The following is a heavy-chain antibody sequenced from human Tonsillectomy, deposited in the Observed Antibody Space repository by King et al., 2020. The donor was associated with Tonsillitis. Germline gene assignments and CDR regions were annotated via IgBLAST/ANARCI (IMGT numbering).Heavy chain of an antibody. CDR3: TSAGRYCSSTSCYYYFDY. Sequence: VQLVESGGGLVQPGGSLRLSCAASGFTFSSYWMSWVRQAPGKGLEWVANIKQDGSEKSYVDSVKGRFTISRDNAKNSLYLQMNSLRAEDTAVYYCTSAGRYCSSTSCYYYFDYWGQGTLVTVSS. J-gene: IGHJ4*02. V-gene: IGHV3-7*03. CDR2: IKQDGSEK. D-gene: IGHD2-2*01. CDR1: GFTFSSYW.